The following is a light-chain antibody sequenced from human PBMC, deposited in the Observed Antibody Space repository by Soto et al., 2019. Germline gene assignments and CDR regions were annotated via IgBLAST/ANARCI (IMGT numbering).Light chain of an antibody. CDR1: QSVSSSY. V-gene: IGKV3-20*01. Sequence: EIVLAQSPGTLSLSPGERATLSCRASQSVSSSYFAWYQQKPGQAPRLLLYGASSRATGIPERFSGSGSGPDFTLTISRLEPDDVAVYYCQQYGSSLLTFGGGTKVEIK. CDR3: QQYGSSLLT. J-gene: IGKJ4*01. CDR2: GAS.